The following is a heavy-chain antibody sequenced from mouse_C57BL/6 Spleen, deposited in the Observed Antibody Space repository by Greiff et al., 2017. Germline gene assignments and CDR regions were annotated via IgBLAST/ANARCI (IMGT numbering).Heavy chain of an antibody. CDR3: TRKGRYDYDGGYAMDY. CDR2: IRNKANNHAT. J-gene: IGHJ4*01. CDR1: GFTFSDAW. D-gene: IGHD2-4*01. Sequence: DVMLVESGGGLVQPGGSMKLSCAASGFTFSDAWMDWVRQSPEKGLEWVAEIRNKANNHATYYAESVKGRFTISRDDSKSSVYLQMNSLRAEDTGIYYCTRKGRYDYDGGYAMDYWGQGTSVTVSS. V-gene: IGHV6-6*01.